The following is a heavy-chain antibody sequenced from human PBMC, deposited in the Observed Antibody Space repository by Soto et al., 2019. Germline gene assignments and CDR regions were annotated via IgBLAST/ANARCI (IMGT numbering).Heavy chain of an antibody. D-gene: IGHD2-15*01. J-gene: IGHJ4*02. Sequence: LRLSGAPSGFIFSDYYMSWIRQAPGKGLEWVSYISSSGSTIYYADSVKGRFTISRDNAKNSLYLQMTSLRAEDTAVYYCARDRRGLYCSGGSCYEGYDWGKGTLVPVS. CDR1: GFIFSDYY. CDR3: ARDRRGLYCSGGSCYEGYD. V-gene: IGHV3-11*01. CDR2: ISSSGSTI.